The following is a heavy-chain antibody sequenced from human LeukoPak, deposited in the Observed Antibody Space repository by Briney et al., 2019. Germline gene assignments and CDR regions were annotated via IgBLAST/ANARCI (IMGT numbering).Heavy chain of an antibody. CDR2: IYYSGST. V-gene: IGHV4-59*01. Sequence: SETLSLTCTVSGGSISSYYWSWIWQPPGKGLEWIGYIYYSGSTNYNPSLKSRVTISVDTSKNQFSLRLSSVTAADTAVYYCARIPNNIAVASYYYYGMDVWGQGTTVTVSS. J-gene: IGHJ6*02. CDR3: ARIPNNIAVASYYYYGMDV. CDR1: GGSISSYY. D-gene: IGHD6-19*01.